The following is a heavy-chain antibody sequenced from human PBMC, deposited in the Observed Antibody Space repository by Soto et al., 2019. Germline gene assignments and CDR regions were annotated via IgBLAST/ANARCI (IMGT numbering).Heavy chain of an antibody. Sequence: LRLSCAASGFTVSSNYMSWVRQAPGKGLEWVSVIYSGGSTYYADSVKGRFTISRDNSKNTLYLQMNSLRAEDTAVYYCARKATSTRYSSSWYFDYWGQGTLVTVSS. CDR1: GFTVSSNY. CDR3: ARKATSTRYSSSWYFDY. V-gene: IGHV3-53*01. D-gene: IGHD6-13*01. CDR2: IYSGGST. J-gene: IGHJ4*02.